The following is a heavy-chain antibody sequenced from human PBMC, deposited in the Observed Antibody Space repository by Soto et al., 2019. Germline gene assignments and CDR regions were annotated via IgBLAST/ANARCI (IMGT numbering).Heavy chain of an antibody. CDR3: TTGGGY. J-gene: IGHJ4*02. D-gene: IGHD3-16*01. V-gene: IGHV3-15*01. Sequence: EVQLVESGGGSVKPGASLRLACAASGFTFSDAWMSWVRQAPGKGLECVGRMKSKNDGGTIEYAAPVKGRFTISRDDSKNTLYVEMNSLKTEDTAVYYCTTGGGYWGQGTLVTVSS. CDR2: MKSKNDGGTI. CDR1: GFTFSDAW.